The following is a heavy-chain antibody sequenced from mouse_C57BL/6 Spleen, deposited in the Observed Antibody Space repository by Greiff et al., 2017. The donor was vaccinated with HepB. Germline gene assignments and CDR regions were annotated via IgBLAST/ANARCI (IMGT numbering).Heavy chain of an antibody. D-gene: IGHD1-1*01. V-gene: IGHV5-4*01. CDR2: ISDGGSYT. CDR1: GFTFSSYA. CDR3: ATDRVDYCGSSHADYAIDY. J-gene: IGHJ4*01. Sequence: EVKLVESGGGLVKPGGSLKLSCAASGFTFSSYAMSWVRQTPEKRLEWVETISDGGSYTYYPDNVKGRLTISRDNAKNNLYLQMSHLKSEDTAMYDGATDRVDYCGSSHADYAIDYWGQGTSVTVSS.